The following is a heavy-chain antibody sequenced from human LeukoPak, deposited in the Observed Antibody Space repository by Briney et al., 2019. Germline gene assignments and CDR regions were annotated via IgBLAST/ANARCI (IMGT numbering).Heavy chain of an antibody. CDR3: ARGPEYFQH. V-gene: IGHV3-33*01. Sequence: PGRSLRLSCAASGFTFSSYGMHWVRQAPGKGLEWVAVIWYDGSNKYYADSVKGRFTISRDNSKNTLYLQMNSLRAEDTAVYYCARGPEYFQHWGRGTLVTVSS. CDR2: IWYDGSNK. CDR1: GFTFSSYG. J-gene: IGHJ1*01.